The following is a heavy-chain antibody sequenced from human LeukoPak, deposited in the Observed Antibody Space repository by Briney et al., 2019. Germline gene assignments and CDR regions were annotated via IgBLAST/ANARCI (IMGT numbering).Heavy chain of an antibody. D-gene: IGHD3-22*01. J-gene: IGHJ4*02. CDR2: LSGSGHST. Sequence: GGSLRLSCAASGFTFSSYAMSWVRQAPGKGLEWVSSLSGSGHSTYYADSVKGRFTISRDNSKNTLSLQMSSLRAEDTALYYCAKESHYDSSGYYYSDSWGQGTLVAVSS. V-gene: IGHV3-23*01. CDR3: AKESHYDSSGYYYSDS. CDR1: GFTFSSYA.